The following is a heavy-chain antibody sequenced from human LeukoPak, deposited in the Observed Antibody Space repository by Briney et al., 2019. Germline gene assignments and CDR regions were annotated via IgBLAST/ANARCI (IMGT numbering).Heavy chain of an antibody. Sequence: SETLSLTCTVSGGSVSSSYWSWIRQPAGMRLEWIGRIHSSSSTNYNPSLKSRVTTSLDTSKNQFSLRLSSVTAADTAVYYCAREDGSSWRYYYYYMDVRGKGTTVTVSS. CDR3: AREDGSSWRYYYYYMDV. V-gene: IGHV4-4*07. D-gene: IGHD6-13*01. CDR1: GGSVSSSY. CDR2: IHSSSST. J-gene: IGHJ6*03.